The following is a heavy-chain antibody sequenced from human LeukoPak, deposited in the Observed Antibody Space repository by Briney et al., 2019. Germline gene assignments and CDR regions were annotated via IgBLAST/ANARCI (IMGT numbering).Heavy chain of an antibody. J-gene: IGHJ3*02. D-gene: IGHD3-22*01. CDR1: GGSISSYY. CDR2: IYYSGRT. CDR3: ARHGGHYSPFDI. Sequence: SETLSLTCTISGGSISSYYWSWIRQPPGKGLEWIGYIYYSGRTNYNPSLKSRVTIPVDRSKNQFSLQLSSATAADTAVYYCARHGGHYSPFDIWGQGTMVTVSS. V-gene: IGHV4-59*08.